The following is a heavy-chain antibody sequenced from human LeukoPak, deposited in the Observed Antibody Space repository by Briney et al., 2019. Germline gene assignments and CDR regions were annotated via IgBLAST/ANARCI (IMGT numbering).Heavy chain of an antibody. V-gene: IGHV3-23*01. CDR2: ITGSGGST. D-gene: IGHD3-3*01. Sequence: AGGSQRLSCAASGFTFSNYGLSWVRQAPGKGLEWVSGITGSGGSTYYADSVKGRFTISRDNSKNTLYLQMNSLRAEDTAIYYCARDERLLSFLKWGQGTLVTVSS. J-gene: IGHJ4*02. CDR3: ARDERLLSFLK. CDR1: GFTFSNYG.